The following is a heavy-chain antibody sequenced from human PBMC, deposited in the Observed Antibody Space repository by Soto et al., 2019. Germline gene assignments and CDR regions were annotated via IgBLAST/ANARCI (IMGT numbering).Heavy chain of an antibody. CDR3: ARIRGYWYGLDV. J-gene: IGHJ6*02. CDR1: GFPLSTYG. V-gene: IGHV3-23*01. Sequence: EVQLLESGGGLVQPGGSLRLSCAASGFPLSTYGMSWVRQAPGKGLEWVSSITGTGGDTYYADSVKGRFTSSRDNSNNMLYLQMHSLRVEATAVYYCARIRGYWYGLDVWGQGTTITVSS. CDR2: ITGTGGDT.